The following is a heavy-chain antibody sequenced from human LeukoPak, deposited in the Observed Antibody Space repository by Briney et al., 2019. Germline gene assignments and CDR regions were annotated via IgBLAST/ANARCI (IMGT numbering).Heavy chain of an antibody. CDR2: INSNDGDT. Sequence: ASVKVSCKASGYTFTDYYMHWVRQAPGQGFEWMGWINSNDGDTNYAQKFQGRVTMTRDTSISTAHMEVSRLRSDDTAVYYCARANFLYCSSSTCLFDCWGQGTLVIV. J-gene: IGHJ4*02. CDR3: ARANFLYCSSSTCLFDC. CDR1: GYTFTDYY. D-gene: IGHD2-2*01. V-gene: IGHV1-2*02.